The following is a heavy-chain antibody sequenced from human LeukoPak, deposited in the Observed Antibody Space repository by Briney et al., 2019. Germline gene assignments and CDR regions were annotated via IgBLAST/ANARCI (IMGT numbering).Heavy chain of an antibody. Sequence: SETLSLTCTVSGGSISSYYWSWIRQPPGKGLEWIGYIYYSGSTNYNPSLKSRVTISVDTSKNQFSLKLSSVTAADTAVYYCARARSYGDYVWRSDNGMDVWGQGTTVTVSS. V-gene: IGHV4-59*01. CDR3: ARARSYGDYVWRSDNGMDV. CDR2: IYYSGST. D-gene: IGHD4-17*01. J-gene: IGHJ6*02. CDR1: GGSISSYY.